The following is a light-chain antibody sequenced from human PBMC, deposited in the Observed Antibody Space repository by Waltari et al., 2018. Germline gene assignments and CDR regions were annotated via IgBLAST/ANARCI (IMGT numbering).Light chain of an antibody. Sequence: DVVMTQSPLSLPVTVGQPASISCNSSQSLVHSDGNTYLNWFQQRPGQSPRRLIYKISSRESGVPDRFRGSGSATDFTLRITRVEAEDVGCYYCMQGTHRPRTFGHGTKVEV. CDR2: KIS. CDR3: MQGTHRPRT. CDR1: QSLVHSDGNTY. V-gene: IGKV2-30*02. J-gene: IGKJ1*01.